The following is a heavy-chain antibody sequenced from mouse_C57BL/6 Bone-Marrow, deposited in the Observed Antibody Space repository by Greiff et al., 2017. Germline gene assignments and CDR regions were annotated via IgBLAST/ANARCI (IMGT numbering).Heavy chain of an antibody. CDR1: GYTFTSYW. CDR2: IDPSDSYT. D-gene: IGHD4-1*01. Sequence: QVQLQQPGAELVKPGASVKLSCKASGYTFTSYWMQWVKQRPGQGLEWIGEIDPSDSYTNYNQKFKGKATLTVDTSSSTAYMQLSSLTSEDSAVYYCAKGELVDSWGQGTTLTVSS. V-gene: IGHV1-50*01. CDR3: AKGELVDS. J-gene: IGHJ2*01.